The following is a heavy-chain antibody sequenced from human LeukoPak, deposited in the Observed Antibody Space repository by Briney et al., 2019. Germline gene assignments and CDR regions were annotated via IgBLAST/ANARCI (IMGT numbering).Heavy chain of an antibody. CDR3: ARDPPVRVFDAFDI. V-gene: IGHV3-48*03. CDR1: GFTFSSYE. J-gene: IGHJ3*02. CDR2: ISSSGSTI. Sequence: GGSLRLSCAASGFTFSSYEMNWVRQAPGKGLEWVSYISSSGSTIYYADSVKGRFTISRDNAKNSLYLQMNSLRAEDTAVYYCARDPPVRVFDAFDIWGQGTMVTVSS. D-gene: IGHD3-10*01.